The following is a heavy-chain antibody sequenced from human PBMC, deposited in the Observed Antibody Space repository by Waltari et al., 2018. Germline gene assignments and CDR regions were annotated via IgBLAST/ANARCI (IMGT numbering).Heavy chain of an antibody. J-gene: IGHJ4*02. D-gene: IGHD2-8*02. Sequence: EVQLVESGGGLVEPGGSLRLSCAGTGFIFSTAWMHWARQAPRKGLEWVGRIKSRITGGTTEYGAPVKGRFTISRDDSKDTVYLQMNSLKTEDTGVYYCGDFTAFDYWGQGSLVIVSS. CDR1: GFIFSTAW. CDR3: GDFTAFDY. CDR2: IKSRITGGTT. V-gene: IGHV3-15*01.